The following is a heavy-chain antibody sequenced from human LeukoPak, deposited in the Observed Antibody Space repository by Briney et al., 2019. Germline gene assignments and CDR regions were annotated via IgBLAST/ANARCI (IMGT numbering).Heavy chain of an antibody. CDR2: IYSGGST. D-gene: IGHD4-17*01. V-gene: IGHV3-53*01. CDR1: GYTVSSNY. Sequence: PGGSLRLSCAAYGYTVSSNYMSCGRQAPGQGLEWVSVIYSGGSTYYADSVKGRFTISRDNSKNTLYLQMNSLRAEDTAVYYCAREEGYGDYYFDYWGQGTLVTVSS. J-gene: IGHJ4*02. CDR3: AREEGYGDYYFDY.